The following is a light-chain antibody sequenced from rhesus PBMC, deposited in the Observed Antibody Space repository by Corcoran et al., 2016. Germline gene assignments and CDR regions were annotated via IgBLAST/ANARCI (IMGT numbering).Light chain of an antibody. Sequence: DIQMTQSPSSLSASVGDTVTSTCRASQGISSYLAWYQQRPGKAPKPLIHNAANLERGVPSRFSGIGSGTEFTLPLSSLQPEDFGTYFCQPYSRSPFSFGQGAKVEIK. J-gene: IGKJ2*01. CDR1: QGISSY. CDR2: NAA. V-gene: IGKV1-37*01. CDR3: QPYSRSPFS.